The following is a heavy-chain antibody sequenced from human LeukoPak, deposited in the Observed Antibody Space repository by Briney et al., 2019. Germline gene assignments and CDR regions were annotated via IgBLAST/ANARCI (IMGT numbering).Heavy chain of an antibody. Sequence: GGSLRLSCAASGLTFSAFGMHWVRQAPGKGLEWVAVISSDGTNKYYTDSVKGRFTISRDNSKNTLYMQMNSLRAEDTAVYSCAKPRLYSSGSADYWGQGTLVTVSS. CDR3: AKPRLYSSGSADY. CDR2: ISSDGTNK. V-gene: IGHV3-30*18. CDR1: GLTFSAFG. D-gene: IGHD6-19*01. J-gene: IGHJ4*02.